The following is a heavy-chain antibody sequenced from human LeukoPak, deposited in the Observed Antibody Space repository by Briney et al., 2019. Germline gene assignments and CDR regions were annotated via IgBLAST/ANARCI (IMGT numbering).Heavy chain of an antibody. V-gene: IGHV4-59*01. Sequence: PSETLSLTCTVSGGSFSRYFWTWIRQTPGKGLEWIGYIDHSGSTNYSPSLQSRVTISIDTSKNQFSLKLNSETAADTAVYYCAREYFSANYFFYYMDVWGTGATVTVSS. D-gene: IGHD3-3*01. CDR3: AREYFSANYFFYYMDV. CDR2: IDHSGST. J-gene: IGHJ6*03. CDR1: GGSFSRYF.